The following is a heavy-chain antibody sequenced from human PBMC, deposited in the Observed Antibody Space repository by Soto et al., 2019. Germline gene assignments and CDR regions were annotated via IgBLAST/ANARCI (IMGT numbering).Heavy chain of an antibody. CDR3: ARDAPHCSSTSCYTRGGLIDY. CDR2: INHSGST. J-gene: IGHJ4*02. Sequence: SETLSLTCAVYGGSFSGYYWSWIRQPPGKGLEWIGEINHSGSTNYNPSLKSRVTISVDTSKNQFSLKLSSVTAADTAVYHCARDAPHCSSTSCYTRGGLIDYWGQGTLVSVSS. D-gene: IGHD2-2*02. CDR1: GGSFSGYY. V-gene: IGHV4-34*01.